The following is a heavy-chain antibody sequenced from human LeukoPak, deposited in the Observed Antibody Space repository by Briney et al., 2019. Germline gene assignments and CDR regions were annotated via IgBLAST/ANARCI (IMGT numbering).Heavy chain of an antibody. CDR3: ARQYCGGDCYSGPVDY. Sequence: SETLSLTCTVSGGSISSSSYYWGWIRQPPGKGLEWIGSIYYSGSTYYNPSLKSRVTISVDTSKNQLSLKLSSVTAADTAVYYCARQYCGGDCYSGPVDYWGQGTLVTVSS. V-gene: IGHV4-39*01. CDR2: IYYSGST. CDR1: GGSISSSSYY. D-gene: IGHD2-21*02. J-gene: IGHJ4*02.